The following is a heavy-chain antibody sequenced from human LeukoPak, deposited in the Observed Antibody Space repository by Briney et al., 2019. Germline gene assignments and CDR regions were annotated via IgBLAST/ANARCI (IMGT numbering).Heavy chain of an antibody. J-gene: IGHJ3*02. CDR3: ARGPYSYDSSGAFDI. V-gene: IGHV4-61*02. D-gene: IGHD3-22*01. Sequence: ASETLSLTCTVSGDSISSGDYYWSWIRQPAGKGLEWIGRISSSGSTNYNPSLKSRVTISVDTSKNQFSLKLSSVTAADTAVYFCARGPYSYDSSGAFDIWGQGTMVTVSS. CDR2: ISSSGST. CDR1: GDSISSGDYY.